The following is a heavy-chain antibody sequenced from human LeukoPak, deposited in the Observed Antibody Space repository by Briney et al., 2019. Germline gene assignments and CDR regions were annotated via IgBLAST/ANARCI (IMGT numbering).Heavy chain of an antibody. CDR3: ARDGGGLVPVPNE. CDR1: GYTFIDYY. J-gene: IGHJ4*02. Sequence: ASVKVSCKASGYTFIDYYIHWVRQAPGQGLEWMGWTNPNSGGTNFAQKFQGRVTMTRDTSIRTAYMELRRLTSDDTAVYYCARDGGGLVPVPNEWGQGAQVTVSS. CDR2: TNPNSGGT. V-gene: IGHV1-2*02. D-gene: IGHD2-8*01.